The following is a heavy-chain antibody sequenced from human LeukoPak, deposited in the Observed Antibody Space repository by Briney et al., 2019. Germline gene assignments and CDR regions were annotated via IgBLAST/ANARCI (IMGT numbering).Heavy chain of an antibody. V-gene: IGHV3-74*01. CDR2: INPEGRST. CDR3: ARERPVSDH. Sequence: GGSLRLSCAASGFTFNNYWMNWVRQAPGKGLVWVSRINPEGRSTAYADSVKGRFTISRDNAKNTVYLQMSSLRADDTAVYFCARERPVSDHWGQGALVTVSS. D-gene: IGHD1-20*01. J-gene: IGHJ4*02. CDR1: GFTFNNYW.